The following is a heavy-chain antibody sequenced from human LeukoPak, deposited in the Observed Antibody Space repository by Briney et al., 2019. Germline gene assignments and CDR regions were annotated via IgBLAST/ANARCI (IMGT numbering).Heavy chain of an antibody. V-gene: IGHV4-34*01. CDR3: ATPTRGGIAVTGTFGH. J-gene: IGHJ4*02. CDR1: GGAFTGYY. D-gene: IGHD6-19*01. Sequence: SETLSLTCAGSGGAFTGYYWSWIRQPPGKGLEWIGEINHSGATNYNPSLKSRVTISVDTSKNQFSLRLTSVSAADTGVYYCATPTRGGIAVTGTFGHWGQGTQVTVSS. CDR2: INHSGAT.